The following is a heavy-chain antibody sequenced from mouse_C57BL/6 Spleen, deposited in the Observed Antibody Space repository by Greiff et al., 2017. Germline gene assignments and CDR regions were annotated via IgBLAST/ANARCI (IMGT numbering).Heavy chain of an antibody. Sequence: EVKLVESGPELVKPGASVKISCKASGYSFTDYNMNWVKQSNGKSLEWIGVINPNYGTTSYNQKFKGKATLTVDQSSSTAYMQLNSLTSEDSAVYYCARGDYYGSSSHWYFDVWGTGTTVTVSS. D-gene: IGHD1-1*01. CDR3: ARGDYYGSSSHWYFDV. J-gene: IGHJ1*03. CDR2: INPNYGTT. CDR1: GYSFTDYN. V-gene: IGHV1-39*01.